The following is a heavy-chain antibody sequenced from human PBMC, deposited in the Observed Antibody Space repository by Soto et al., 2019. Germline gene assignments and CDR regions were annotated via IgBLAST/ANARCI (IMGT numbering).Heavy chain of an antibody. CDR2: INAGNGNT. D-gene: IGHD3-10*02. CDR1: GYTFTSYA. J-gene: IGHJ6*02. Sequence: ASVKVSCKASGYTFTSYAMHWVRQAPGQRLEWMGWINAGNGNTKYSQKFQGRVTITRDTSASTAYMELSSLRSEDTAVYYCASAMFGELPIDYYYGMDVWGQGTTVTVSS. V-gene: IGHV1-3*01. CDR3: ASAMFGELPIDYYYGMDV.